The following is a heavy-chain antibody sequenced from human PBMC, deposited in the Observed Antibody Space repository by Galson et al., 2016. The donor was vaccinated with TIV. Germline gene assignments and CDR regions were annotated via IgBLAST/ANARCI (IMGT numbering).Heavy chain of an antibody. CDR1: GFTFSDYH. CDR2: ITSGASSR. CDR3: AKDLAVWGSFYGAFDY. V-gene: IGHV3-11*01. D-gene: IGHD2/OR15-2a*01. Sequence: SLRLSCAASGFTFSDYHMSWLRRTPGKGLEWIAHITSGASSRYYAESVKGRFTISRDDAKNSLFLQMNSLRIDDTAVYYCAKDLAVWGSFYGAFDYWAREPWSASPQ. J-gene: IGHJ4*02.